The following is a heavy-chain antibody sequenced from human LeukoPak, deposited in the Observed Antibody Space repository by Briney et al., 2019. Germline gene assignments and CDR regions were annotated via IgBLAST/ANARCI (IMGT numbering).Heavy chain of an antibody. CDR3: ARGVVAAAGRTFDF. V-gene: IGHV4-59*01. CDR1: GDSFSYFY. CDR2: IYNSGST. Sequence: SETLSLACTVSGDSFSYFYWSWIRQPPGKGLEWIGYIYNSGSTNYNPSLKSRVTISLDTSKNQFSLKLSSVTAADTAVYYCARGVVAAAGRTFDFWGQGTLVTVSS. D-gene: IGHD6-13*01. J-gene: IGHJ4*02.